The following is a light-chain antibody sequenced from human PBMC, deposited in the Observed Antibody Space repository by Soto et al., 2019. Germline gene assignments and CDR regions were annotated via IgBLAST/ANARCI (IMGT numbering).Light chain of an antibody. CDR1: SSDVGGYNY. CDR3: SSDTSSSTLV. J-gene: IGLJ2*01. Sequence: QSALTQPASVSGSPGQSITISCTGTSSDVGGYNYVSWYQQHPGKAPKLMIYEVSNRPSGVSNRFSGSKSGNTASLTISGLQAEDEAEYYGSSDTSSSTLVFGGGTKVTVL. V-gene: IGLV2-14*01. CDR2: EVS.